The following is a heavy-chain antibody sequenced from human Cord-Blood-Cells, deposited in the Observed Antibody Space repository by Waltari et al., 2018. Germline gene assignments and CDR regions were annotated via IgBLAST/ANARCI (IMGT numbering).Heavy chain of an antibody. CDR3: TTYYYGSGSYFDY. D-gene: IGHD3-10*01. V-gene: IGHV3-73*02. J-gene: IGHJ4*02. CDR1: AFTFSGSA. Sequence: VQLGESWGGMVQPGGSLELSCAASAFTFSGSAMHCFRQAPGKGLEWVGRIRSKANSYATAYAASVKGRFTISRDDSKNTAYLQMNSLKTEDTAVYYCTTYYYGSGSYFDYWGQGTLVTVSS. CDR2: IRSKANSYAT.